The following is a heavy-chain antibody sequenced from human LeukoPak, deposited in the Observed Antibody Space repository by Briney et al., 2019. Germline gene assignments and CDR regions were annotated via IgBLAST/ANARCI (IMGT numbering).Heavy chain of an antibody. V-gene: IGHV3-11*04. CDR1: GGSISSSVYY. Sequence: LSLTCTVSGGSISSSVYYWGWIRPPPGKELEWVSYISSSSDTIYYADSVKSRFTISRDNAKNSLYLQKNSLRDEDTAVYYCARDGYCSSGSCYGSYDYWGQGTLVTVSS. CDR3: ARDGYCSSGSCYGSYDY. CDR2: ISSSSDTI. D-gene: IGHD2-15*01. J-gene: IGHJ4*02.